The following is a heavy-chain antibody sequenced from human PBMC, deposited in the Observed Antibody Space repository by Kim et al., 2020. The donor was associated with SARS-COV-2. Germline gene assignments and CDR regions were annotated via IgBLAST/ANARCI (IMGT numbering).Heavy chain of an antibody. Sequence: GGSLRLSCAASGFSLSPYNVNWVRQAPGKGLEWVSSISSSTGYISYADSVKGRFTMSRDNTKNSLYLQMHSLRAEDTAVYYCARDRRVDWQLRDAFDIWGQGTVVTVSS. CDR2: ISSSTGYI. CDR3: ARDRRVDWQLRDAFDI. V-gene: IGHV3-21*01. D-gene: IGHD1-26*01. J-gene: IGHJ3*02. CDR1: GFSLSPYN.